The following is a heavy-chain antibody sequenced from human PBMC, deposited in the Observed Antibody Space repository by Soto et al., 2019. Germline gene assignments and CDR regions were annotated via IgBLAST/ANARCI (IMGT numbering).Heavy chain of an antibody. D-gene: IGHD2-15*01. J-gene: IGHJ6*02. V-gene: IGHV3-21*01. CDR1: GFTFSSYS. CDR2: ISSSSSYI. Sequence: PGGSLRLSCAASGFTFSSYSMNWVRQAPGKGLEWVSSISSSSSYIYYADSVKGRFTISRDNAKNSLYLQMNSLRAEDTAVYYCARESVTCSGGSCYSSYYYGMDVWGQGTTVTVSS. CDR3: ARESVTCSGGSCYSSYYYGMDV.